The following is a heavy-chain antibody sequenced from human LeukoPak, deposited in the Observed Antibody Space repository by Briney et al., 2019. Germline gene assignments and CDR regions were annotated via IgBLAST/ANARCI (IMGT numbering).Heavy chain of an antibody. D-gene: IGHD3-3*01. CDR1: GGSISSGSYF. CDR2: IYYSGSS. J-gene: IGHJ4*02. V-gene: IGHV4-39*01. CDR3: ARHVGGSRYYDFWSGYYTDY. Sequence: SETLSLTCTVSGGSISSGSYFWGWIRQPPGKGLEWIGTIYYSGSSYHNPSLKSRVTISVDTSRNQFSLKLSSVTAAGTAVYYCARHVGGSRYYDFWSGYYTDYWGQGTLVTVSS.